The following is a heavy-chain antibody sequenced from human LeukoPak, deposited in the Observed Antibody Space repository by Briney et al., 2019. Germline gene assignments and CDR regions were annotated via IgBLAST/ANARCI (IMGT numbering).Heavy chain of an antibody. J-gene: IGHJ4*02. Sequence: ASVKVSCKASGYTFTSYDINWVRQATGQGLEWMGWMNPNSGNTGYAQKFQVRVTMTRNTSIRTAYMELSSLRSEDTAGYYCARKRGVHNDYWGQGTLVTVSS. CDR1: GYTFTSYD. CDR2: MNPNSGNT. V-gene: IGHV1-8*01. D-gene: IGHD2-8*01. CDR3: ARKRGVHNDY.